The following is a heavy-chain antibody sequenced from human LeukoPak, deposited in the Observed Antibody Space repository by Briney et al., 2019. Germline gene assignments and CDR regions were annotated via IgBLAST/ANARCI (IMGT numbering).Heavy chain of an antibody. CDR1: GGSFSGYY. CDR2: MSHTGAT. J-gene: IGHJ4*02. D-gene: IGHD6-13*01. V-gene: IGHV4-34*01. CDR3: ARESGGPGRSWTTDYFDY. Sequence: NPSETLSLTCAVFGGSFSGYYWSWIRQSPEKGLEWIGEMSHTGATNYNPSLKSRVTISVDTSKNQFSLKLSSMTAADTAVYYCARESGGPGRSWTTDYFDYWGQGTLVTVSS.